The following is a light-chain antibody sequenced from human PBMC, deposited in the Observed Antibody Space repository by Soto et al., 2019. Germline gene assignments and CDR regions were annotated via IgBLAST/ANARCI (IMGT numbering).Light chain of an antibody. CDR3: AAWDSSLR. J-gene: IGLJ2*01. CDR2: DTN. CDR1: SSDIVNNH. Sequence: QSALTQPPSVSAAPGQKVTISCSGSSSDIVNNHISWYQQLPGTAPKLLIYDTNKRPSWIPDRFSGSKSGTSVTLDITGLETGDEATYYCAAWDSSLRFGGGTKLTVL. V-gene: IGLV1-51*01.